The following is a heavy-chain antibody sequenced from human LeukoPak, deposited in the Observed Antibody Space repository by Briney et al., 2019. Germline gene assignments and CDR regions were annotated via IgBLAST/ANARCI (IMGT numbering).Heavy chain of an antibody. CDR1: GGSINTYY. Sequence: PSETLSLTCTVSGGSINTYYWGWIRQTPGKGLEWIGYIYSRGSTNYNPSLKSRVAISVDTSKNQFSLKLTSVTAADTAVYYCARGFDDYDVLLGYEYWGQGILVTVSS. CDR2: IYSRGST. D-gene: IGHD3-9*01. J-gene: IGHJ4*02. V-gene: IGHV4-59*01. CDR3: ARGFDDYDVLLGYEY.